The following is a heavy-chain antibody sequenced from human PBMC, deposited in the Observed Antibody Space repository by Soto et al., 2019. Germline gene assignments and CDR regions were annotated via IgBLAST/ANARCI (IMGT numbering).Heavy chain of an antibody. D-gene: IGHD2-21*02. J-gene: IGHJ6*02. CDR1: GLSLSTIGEG. CDR2: IYWDDDK. CDR3: VQSRCGGDCLQSYSSHSYYGLDV. V-gene: IGHV2-5*02. Sequence: QITLKESGPTLVKPTQTLTLTCTFSGLSLSTIGEGVGWIRQPPGKALEWLALIYWDDDKRYSPSLKSRLTITKDTSKNHVVLTMTNMDPVDTATYYCVQSRCGGDCLQSYSSHSYYGLDVWGQGTTVTVSS.